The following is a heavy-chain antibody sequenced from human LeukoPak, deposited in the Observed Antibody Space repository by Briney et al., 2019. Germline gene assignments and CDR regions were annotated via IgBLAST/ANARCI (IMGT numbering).Heavy chain of an antibody. Sequence: SETLSLTCAVYGGSFSSYYWSWIRQPPGKGLEWIGEINHSGSTNYNPSLKSRVTISVDTSKNQFSLQLSSVTAADTDVYYCASPHYDYVWGSYRYLGDYWGQGTLVTVSS. CDR3: ASPHYDYVWGSYRYLGDY. CDR1: GGSFSSYY. CDR2: INHSGST. V-gene: IGHV4-34*01. J-gene: IGHJ4*02. D-gene: IGHD3-16*02.